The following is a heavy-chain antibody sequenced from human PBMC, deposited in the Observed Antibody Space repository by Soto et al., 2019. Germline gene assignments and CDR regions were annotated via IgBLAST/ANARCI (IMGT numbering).Heavy chain of an antibody. Sequence: ASVKVSCKASGYTFTGYYMHWVRQAPGQGLEWMGWINPNSGGTNYAQKFQGWVTITRDTSASTAYMELSSLRSEDTAVYYCAREDSSSYYWTIDYWGQGTLVTVSS. D-gene: IGHD6-6*01. V-gene: IGHV1-2*04. CDR2: INPNSGGT. CDR3: AREDSSSYYWTIDY. J-gene: IGHJ4*02. CDR1: GYTFTGYY.